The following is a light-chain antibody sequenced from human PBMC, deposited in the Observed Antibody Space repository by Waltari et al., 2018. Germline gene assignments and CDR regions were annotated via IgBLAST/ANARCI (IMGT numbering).Light chain of an antibody. CDR3: ATWDDSLNGVV. Sequence: QSVPAQPPSASGHHGPGFNISSYGRGSSNGINSVNWYQQLPGTAPTPLIFFNNQRPSGVPVRFSGSQSGPSASLAISGLQSEDEADYYCATWDDSLNGVVFGGGTKVTVL. V-gene: IGLV1-44*01. CDR2: FNN. J-gene: IGLJ3*02. CDR1: GSSNGINS.